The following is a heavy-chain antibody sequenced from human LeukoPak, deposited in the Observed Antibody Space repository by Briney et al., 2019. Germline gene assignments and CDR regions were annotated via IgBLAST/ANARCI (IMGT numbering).Heavy chain of an antibody. CDR1: GFTFSGYW. CDR2: MSSDSTRS. Sequence: PGGSLRFSCEASGFTFSGYWMHWVRHAPGKGLVWVSRMSSDSTRSSHADSVKGRFTISRDNAKKMVYLQMNSLRVEDSAVYYCAAGPSSNGHQLPYWGQGTLVTVSS. D-gene: IGHD4-11*01. J-gene: IGHJ4*02. CDR3: AAGPSSNGHQLPY. V-gene: IGHV3-74*01.